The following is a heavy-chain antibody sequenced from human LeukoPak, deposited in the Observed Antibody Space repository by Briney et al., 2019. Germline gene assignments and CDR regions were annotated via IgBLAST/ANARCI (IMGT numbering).Heavy chain of an antibody. D-gene: IGHD6-13*01. CDR2: IYSGGST. V-gene: IGHV3-53*01. CDR1: GFTVSSNY. Sequence: GGSLRVSCAASGFTVSSNYMSWVRQAPGKGLEWVSVIYSGGSTYYADSVKGRFTISRDNSKNTLYLQMNSLRAEDTAVYYCARVIAAAGIDYWGQGTLVTVSS. J-gene: IGHJ4*02. CDR3: ARVIAAAGIDY.